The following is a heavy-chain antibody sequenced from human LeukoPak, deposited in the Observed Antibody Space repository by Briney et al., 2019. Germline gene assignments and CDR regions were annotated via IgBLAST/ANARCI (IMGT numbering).Heavy chain of an antibody. Sequence: SETLSLTCTVSGGSISSYYWSWIRQPPGKGLEWIGYIYYSGSTNYNPSLKSRVTISVDTSKNQFSLKLSSVTAADTAVYYCARAGITMIGPDADAFDIWGQGTMVTVSS. J-gene: IGHJ3*02. CDR2: IYYSGST. CDR1: GGSISSYY. V-gene: IGHV4-59*01. D-gene: IGHD3-22*01. CDR3: ARAGITMIGPDADAFDI.